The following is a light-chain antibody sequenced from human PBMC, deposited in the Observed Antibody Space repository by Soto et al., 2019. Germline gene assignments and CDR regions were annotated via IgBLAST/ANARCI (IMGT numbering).Light chain of an antibody. J-gene: IGKJ1*01. CDR3: QQSYSTPQT. CDR1: QTISTS. V-gene: IGKV1-39*01. Sequence: DIQMTQSPPSLSASVVDRVAITCRASQTISTSLNWYRQRPGQAPNLLIYAASNLQSGVPSRFSGSGSGTDFTLTISSLQPEDFATYYCQQSYSTPQTFGQGTKVDI. CDR2: AAS.